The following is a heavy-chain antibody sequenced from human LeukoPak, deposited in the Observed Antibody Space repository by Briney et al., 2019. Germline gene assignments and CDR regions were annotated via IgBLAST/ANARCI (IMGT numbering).Heavy chain of an antibody. J-gene: IGHJ5*02. CDR2: ISGSGGST. V-gene: IGHV3-23*01. D-gene: IGHD3-10*01. Sequence: GGSLRLSCAASGFTFSSYSMDWVRQAPGKGLEWVSAISGSGGSTYYADSVKGRFTISRDNSKNTLYLQMNSLRAEDTAVYYCAKLPYYYGSGGFDPWGQGTLVTVSS. CDR3: AKLPYYYGSGGFDP. CDR1: GFTFSSYS.